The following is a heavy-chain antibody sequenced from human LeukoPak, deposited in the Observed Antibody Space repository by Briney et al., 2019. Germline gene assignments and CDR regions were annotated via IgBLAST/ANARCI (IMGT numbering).Heavy chain of an antibody. J-gene: IGHJ4*02. CDR2: INPNGGGT. Sequence: ASVKVSCKASGYTFTTYHIHWVRQAPGQGLEWMGWINPNGGGTNYAQKFQGRVTVTRDTSINTAYMELSSLRSDDTALYYCAGGITGGDYWGQGTLVTVSS. D-gene: IGHD1-14*01. V-gene: IGHV1-2*02. CDR1: GYTFTTYH. CDR3: AGGITGGDY.